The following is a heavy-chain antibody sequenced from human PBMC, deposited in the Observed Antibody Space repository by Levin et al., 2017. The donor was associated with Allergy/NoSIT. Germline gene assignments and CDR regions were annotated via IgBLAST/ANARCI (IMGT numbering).Heavy chain of an antibody. CDR1: GGSFSGYY. CDR3: ARGGGSRGYYFDY. Sequence: SETLSLTCAVYGGSFSGYYWSWIRQPPGKGLEWIGEINHSGSTNYNPSLKSRVTISVDTSKNQFSLKLSSVTAADTAVYYCARGGGSRGYYFDYWGQGTLVTVSS. V-gene: IGHV4-34*01. J-gene: IGHJ4*02. CDR2: INHSGST. D-gene: IGHD2-15*01.